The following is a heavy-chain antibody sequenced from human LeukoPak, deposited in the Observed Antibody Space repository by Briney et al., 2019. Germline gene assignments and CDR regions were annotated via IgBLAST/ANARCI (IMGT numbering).Heavy chain of an antibody. CDR1: GDSVSSNSAA. J-gene: IGHJ4*02. V-gene: IGHV6-1*01. CDR2: TYYRSKWYN. Sequence: SQSLSLTCAISGDSVSSNSAAWNWIRQSPSRGLEWLGGTYYRSKWYNDYAVSVKSRITINPDISRNQFSLQLNSVTPEDTAVYYCATSYGDYGSLFDFWGQGTLVIVSS. D-gene: IGHD4-17*01. CDR3: ATSYGDYGSLFDF.